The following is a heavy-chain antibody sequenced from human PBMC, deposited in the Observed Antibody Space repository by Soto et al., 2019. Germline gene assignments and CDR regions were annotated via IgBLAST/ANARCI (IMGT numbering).Heavy chain of an antibody. J-gene: IGHJ4*02. D-gene: IGHD5-18*01. Sequence: EVQLVESGGGLVKPGGSLRLSCAASGFNFRSYSMNWVRQAPGKGLALVSCISSSSSYIYYADSVKGRFTISRDNAKKSLYLPVNSLRDEDAAVYYWAIDRVGYSYATPPQPGYYWGQGTLVTVSS. CDR2: ISSSSSYI. CDR1: GFNFRSYS. V-gene: IGHV3-21*01. CDR3: AIDRVGYSYATPPQPGYY.